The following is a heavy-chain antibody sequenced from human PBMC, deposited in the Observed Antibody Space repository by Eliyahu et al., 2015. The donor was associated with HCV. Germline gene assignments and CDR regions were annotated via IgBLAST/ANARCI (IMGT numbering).Heavy chain of an antibody. CDR2: ISDSGDST. CDR1: GFTFSTYA. V-gene: IGHV3-23*01. J-gene: IGHJ4*02. Sequence: SLRLSCAASGFTFSTYAMSWVRQAPGKGLEWVSRISDSGDSTHYADXVKGRFTISRDNSKNTLYLQMNSLRAEDTALYYCAKETTLDYWGQGTLVTVSS. CDR3: AKETTLDY. D-gene: IGHD4-17*01.